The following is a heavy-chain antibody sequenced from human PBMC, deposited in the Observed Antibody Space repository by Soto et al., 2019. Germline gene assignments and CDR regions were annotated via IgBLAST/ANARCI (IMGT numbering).Heavy chain of an antibody. CDR2: IYYSGST. CDR1: GGSISSGGYY. J-gene: IGHJ6*02. Sequence: PSETLSLTCTVSGGSISSGGYYWSWIRQHPGKGLEWIGYIYYSGSTYYNPSLKSRVTISVDTSKNQFSLKLSSVTAADTAVYYCARVGMVTGTETGPDFEYYYYYGMDVWGQGTTVTV. D-gene: IGHD5-18*01. CDR3: ARVGMVTGTETGPDFEYYYYYGMDV. V-gene: IGHV4-31*03.